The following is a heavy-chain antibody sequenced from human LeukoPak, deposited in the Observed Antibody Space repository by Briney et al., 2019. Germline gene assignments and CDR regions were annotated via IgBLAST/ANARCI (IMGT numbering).Heavy chain of an antibody. D-gene: IGHD3-22*01. CDR1: GESISTYS. CDR3: ARDSRGTDPWYFDV. J-gene: IGHJ2*01. CDR2: INPSGSA. V-gene: IGHV4-4*07. Sequence: SETLSLTCTVSGFVSGESISTYSWSWFRQPAGKGLEWLGRINPSGSANYNPSLKSRVTISEDKSRNQVSLKLNSVTAADTAVYYCARDSRGTDPWYFDVWGRGTLVTASS.